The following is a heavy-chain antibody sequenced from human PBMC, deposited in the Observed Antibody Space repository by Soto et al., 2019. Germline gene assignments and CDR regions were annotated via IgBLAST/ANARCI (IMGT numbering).Heavy chain of an antibody. Sequence: GGSLRLSCAASGFTFGTYAMNWVRQAPGKGLEWVASTPGSGGSAYYADSVQGRFTISRDNSKSTLYLQMDSLRPEDTAIYYCAKGGSSGWYYFDLWGQGTLVTVSS. CDR3: AKGGSSGWYYFDL. CDR2: TPGSGGSA. V-gene: IGHV3-23*01. D-gene: IGHD6-19*01. J-gene: IGHJ4*02. CDR1: GFTFGTYA.